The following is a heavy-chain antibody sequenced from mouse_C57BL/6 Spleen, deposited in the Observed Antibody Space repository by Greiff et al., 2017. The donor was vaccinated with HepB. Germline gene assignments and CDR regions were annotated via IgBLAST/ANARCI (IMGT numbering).Heavy chain of an antibody. CDR1: GYAFSSYW. Sequence: VKLMESGAELVKPGASVKISCKASGYAFSSYWMNWVKQRPGKGLEWIGQIYPGDGDTNYNGKFKGKATLTADKSSSTAYMQLSSLTSEDSAVYFCASSIYYGNPFAYWGQGTLVTVSA. CDR3: ASSIYYGNPFAY. D-gene: IGHD2-1*01. CDR2: IYPGDGDT. V-gene: IGHV1-80*01. J-gene: IGHJ3*01.